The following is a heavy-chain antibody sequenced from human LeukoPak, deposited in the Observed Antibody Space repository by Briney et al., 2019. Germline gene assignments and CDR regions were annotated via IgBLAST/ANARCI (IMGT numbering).Heavy chain of an antibody. D-gene: IGHD6-19*01. V-gene: IGHV4-39*01. CDR2: IHYSGST. CDR3: ARHPPPMGSSGWYSWFDP. J-gene: IGHJ5*02. Sequence: SETLSLTCTVSSGSISGSPYYWGWIRQPPGKALEWIGSIHYSGSTNYHPSFKSRVTISVDTSKNQLSLKLRSVIAADTAVYYCARHPPPMGSSGWYSWFDPWGQGTLVTVSS. CDR1: SGSISGSPYY.